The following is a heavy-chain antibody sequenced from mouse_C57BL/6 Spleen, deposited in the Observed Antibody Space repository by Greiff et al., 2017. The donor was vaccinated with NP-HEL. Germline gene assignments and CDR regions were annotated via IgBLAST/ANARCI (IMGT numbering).Heavy chain of an antibody. V-gene: IGHV1-85*01. CDR3: ARRGDYDWDYYAMDY. J-gene: IGHJ4*01. Sequence: VQLQQSGPELVKPGASVKLSCKASGYTFTSYDINWVKQRPGQGLEWIGWIYPRDGSTKYNEKFKGKATLTVDTSSSTAYMELHSLTSEDSAVYFCARRGDYDWDYYAMDYWGQGTSVTVSS. CDR2: IYPRDGST. CDR1: GYTFTSYD. D-gene: IGHD2-4*01.